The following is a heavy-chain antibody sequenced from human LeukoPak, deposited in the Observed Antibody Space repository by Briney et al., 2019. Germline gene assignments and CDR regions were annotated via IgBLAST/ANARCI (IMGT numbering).Heavy chain of an antibody. CDR2: IYYSGRT. J-gene: IGHJ4*02. D-gene: IGHD3-16*01. Sequence: SETLSLTCTVSGGSISSYYWTWIRQPPGKGLEWIGYIYYSGRTNYNPSLKSRLTISVDTSKNQFSLKLGSVTAADTAVYYCARCAVMDDDYFDSWGQGTLVTVSS. CDR3: ARCAVMDDDYFDS. CDR1: GGSISSYY. V-gene: IGHV4-59*01.